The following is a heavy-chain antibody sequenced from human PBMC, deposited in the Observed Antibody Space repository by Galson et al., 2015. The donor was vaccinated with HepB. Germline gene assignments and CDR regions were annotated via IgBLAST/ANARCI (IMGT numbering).Heavy chain of an antibody. V-gene: IGHV1-18*01. Sequence: SVKVSCKASGYTFTSYGISWVRQAPGQGLEWMGWISAYNGNTNYAQKLQGRVTMTTDTSTSTAYMELRSLKSDDTAVYYCATNIAAAGPDHWGQGTLVTVSS. CDR2: ISAYNGNT. CDR1: GYTFTSYG. J-gene: IGHJ4*02. CDR3: ATNIAAAGPDH. D-gene: IGHD6-13*01.